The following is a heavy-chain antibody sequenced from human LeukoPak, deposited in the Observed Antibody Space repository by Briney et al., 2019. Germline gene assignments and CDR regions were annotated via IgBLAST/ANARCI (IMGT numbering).Heavy chain of an antibody. J-gene: IGHJ4*02. CDR3: ARRGGSSSRRSPIDY. CDR1: GFTFSDYW. D-gene: IGHD6-6*01. V-gene: IGHV3-7*01. CDR2: IKQDGSQR. Sequence: GGSLRLSCTASGFTFSDYWMTWVRQAPGKGPEWVANIKQDGSQRYYVDSVRGRFTISRDNAKNSLFLQMNGLRAEGTAVYYCARRGGSSSRRSPIDYWGQGTLVTVSS.